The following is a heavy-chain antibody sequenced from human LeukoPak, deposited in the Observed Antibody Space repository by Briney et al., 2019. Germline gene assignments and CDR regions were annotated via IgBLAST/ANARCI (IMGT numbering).Heavy chain of an antibody. Sequence: SVKVSCKASGGTFSGYAISWVRQAPGQGLEWMGRIIPILGIANYAQKFQGRATITADKSTSTAYMELNSLRAEDTAVYYCARHLVVITTGDYWGQGTLVTVSS. CDR1: GGTFSGYA. J-gene: IGHJ4*02. D-gene: IGHD3-22*01. CDR3: ARHLVVITTGDY. V-gene: IGHV1-69*04. CDR2: IIPILGIA.